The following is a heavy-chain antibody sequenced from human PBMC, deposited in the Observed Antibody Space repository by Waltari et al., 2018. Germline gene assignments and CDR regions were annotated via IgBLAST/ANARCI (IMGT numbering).Heavy chain of an antibody. CDR3: ATEGVYDFWSGFDY. J-gene: IGHJ4*02. Sequence: QVQLVQSGAEVKKPGASVKVPCTVSGSTFTELSLHRLRQAPGKGLEWMGGFDPEDGETIYAQKFQGRVTMTEDTSTDTAYMELSSLRSEDTAVYYCATEGVYDFWSGFDYWGQGTLVTVSS. CDR1: GSTFTELS. V-gene: IGHV1-24*01. D-gene: IGHD3-3*01. CDR2: FDPEDGET.